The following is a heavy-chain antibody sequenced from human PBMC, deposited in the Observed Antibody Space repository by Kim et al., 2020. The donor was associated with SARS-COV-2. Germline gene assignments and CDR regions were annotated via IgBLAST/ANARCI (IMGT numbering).Heavy chain of an antibody. CDR2: IYPGDSDT. CDR3: AINSGPRDYPTLFDY. J-gene: IGHJ4*02. V-gene: IGHV5-51*01. D-gene: IGHD1-26*01. CDR1: GYSFTNYW. Sequence: GESLKISCKGSGYSFTNYWIDWVRQMPGKGLEWMGIIYPGDSDTRYSPSFQGQVTISADKSITTAYLQWSSLKASDTAMYYCAINSGPRDYPTLFDYWGQGTLVTVSS.